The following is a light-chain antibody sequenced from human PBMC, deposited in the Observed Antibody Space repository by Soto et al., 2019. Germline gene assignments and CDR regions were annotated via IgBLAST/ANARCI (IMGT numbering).Light chain of an antibody. Sequence: DIQMTQSPSTLSASVGGRVTITCRASQSVGTWVDSYQQKPGKAPKLLIYGASNLESGVPSRFSGSGSGTEFTLTITTLQPDDFATYFCQLYNRNTWSFGPGTKVDI. CDR2: GAS. V-gene: IGKV1-5*01. CDR3: QLYNRNTWS. J-gene: IGKJ1*01. CDR1: QSVGTW.